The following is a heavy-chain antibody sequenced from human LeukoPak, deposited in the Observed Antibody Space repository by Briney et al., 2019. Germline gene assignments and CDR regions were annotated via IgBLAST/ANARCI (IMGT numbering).Heavy chain of an antibody. CDR1: GFTFSTYS. V-gene: IGHV3-30*04. D-gene: IGHD3-10*01. CDR2: ISNDGRYDGSNE. CDR3: AKDYQRAYYYGSGFDY. J-gene: IGHJ4*02. Sequence: GGSLRLSCAASGFTFSTYSVHWVRQAPGKGLEWVAGISNDGRYDGSNEYYADSVKGRFTISRDNSKNILYLQMNSLRVEDTAMYYCAKDYQRAYYYGSGFDYWGQGTLVTVSS.